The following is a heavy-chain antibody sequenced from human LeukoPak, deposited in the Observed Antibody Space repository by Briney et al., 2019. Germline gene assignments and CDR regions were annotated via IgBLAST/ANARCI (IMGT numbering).Heavy chain of an antibody. CDR3: ARDKPSIAARRGAFDI. CDR2: IYPGDSDT. Sequence: GESLKISCKGSGYSFTSYWIGWVRQMPGKGLEWMGIIYPGDSDTRYSPSFQGQVTISADKSISTAYLQWSSLKASDTAMYYCARDKPSIAARRGAFDIWGQGTMVTVSS. D-gene: IGHD6-6*01. V-gene: IGHV5-51*01. CDR1: GYSFTSYW. J-gene: IGHJ3*02.